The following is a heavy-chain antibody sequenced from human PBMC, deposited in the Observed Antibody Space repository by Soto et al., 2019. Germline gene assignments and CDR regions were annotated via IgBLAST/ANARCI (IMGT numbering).Heavy chain of an antibody. CDR1: GGTFSSYA. CDR3: ARSSYIAAAGDIFDY. V-gene: IGHV1-69*13. J-gene: IGHJ4*02. CDR2: IIPIFGTA. D-gene: IGHD6-13*01. Sequence: GASVKVSCKASGGTFSSYAISWVRQAPGQGLEWMGGIIPIFGTANYAQKFQGRVTITADESTSTAYMELSSLRSEDTAVYYCARSSYIAAAGDIFDYWGQGTLVTVSS.